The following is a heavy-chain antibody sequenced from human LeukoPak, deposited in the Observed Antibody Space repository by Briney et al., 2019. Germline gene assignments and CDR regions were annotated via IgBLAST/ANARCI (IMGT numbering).Heavy chain of an antibody. CDR2: ISYDGNTQ. V-gene: IGHV3-30*18. Sequence: QAGGSLRLSCAASGFTFSSYGMHWVRQAPGKGLEWVAVISYDGNTQYYADSVKGRFTVSRDNSKNTLYLQMNSLRADDTAVYYCVKGTSFSSSSPFDYWGQGTLVTVSS. CDR1: GFTFSSYG. D-gene: IGHD6-6*01. J-gene: IGHJ4*02. CDR3: VKGTSFSSSSPFDY.